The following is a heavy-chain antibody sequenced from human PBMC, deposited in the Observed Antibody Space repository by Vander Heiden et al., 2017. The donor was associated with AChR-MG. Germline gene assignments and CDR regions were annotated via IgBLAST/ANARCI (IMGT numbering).Heavy chain of an antibody. CDR1: GFTFSNFW. CDR2: VDNGGRTT. V-gene: IGHV3-74*01. CDR3: ARGGDGAIDY. D-gene: IGHD3-10*01. Sequence: EVQLVESGGGLVKPGGSLRLSCAASGFTFSNFWIHWVRQAPGKGLVWVGFVDNGGRTTIDADSVRGRFTISRDNARNTLYLKMKTLSAEDTAVYYGARGGDGAIDYWGQGALVTVSS. J-gene: IGHJ4*02.